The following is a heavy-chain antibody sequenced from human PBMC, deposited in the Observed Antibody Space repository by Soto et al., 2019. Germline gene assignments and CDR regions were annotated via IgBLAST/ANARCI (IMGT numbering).Heavy chain of an antibody. D-gene: IGHD3-3*01. J-gene: IGHJ6*02. CDR2: ITGSVSEA. CDR3: AKLRFLEWLVNLDV. CDR1: GFLVTSYA. Sequence: GGSLRLSCAASGFLVTSYAVTWVRQAPGKGPEWVSGITGSVSEAHYADSVKGRFTISRDNSKNTVYLQMNSLRAEDTAIYYCAKLRFLEWLVNLDVWGQGTTVTVSS. V-gene: IGHV3-23*01.